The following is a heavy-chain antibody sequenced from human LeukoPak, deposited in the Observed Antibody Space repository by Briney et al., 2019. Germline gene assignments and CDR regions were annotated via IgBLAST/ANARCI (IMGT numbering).Heavy chain of an antibody. CDR2: IYSGGST. V-gene: IGHV3-66*01. J-gene: IGHJ5*02. CDR1: GFTVSRNY. D-gene: IGHD6-13*01. Sequence: GGSLRLSCAASGFTVSRNYMSWVRQAPGKGLEWVSVIYSGGSTYYADSVKGRFTISRDNSKNTLYLQMNSLRAEDTAVYYCAREAAAGLFDPWGQGTLVTVSS. CDR3: AREAAAGLFDP.